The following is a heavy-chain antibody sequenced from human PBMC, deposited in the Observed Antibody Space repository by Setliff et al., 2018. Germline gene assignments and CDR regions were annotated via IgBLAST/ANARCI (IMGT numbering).Heavy chain of an antibody. CDR1: GFSITSGYY. CDR2: IFQSGVT. J-gene: IGHJ4*02. CDR3: ARLGGLLVATMPFDY. Sequence: KPSETLSLTCAVSGFSITSGYYWGWIRQSPGKGPEWIGNIFQSGVTFYNPSLKSRVTMSLDTSKNQFSLKLRSVTAADTAVYYCARLGGLLVATMPFDYWGQGTLVTVSS. V-gene: IGHV4-38-2*01. D-gene: IGHD5-12*01.